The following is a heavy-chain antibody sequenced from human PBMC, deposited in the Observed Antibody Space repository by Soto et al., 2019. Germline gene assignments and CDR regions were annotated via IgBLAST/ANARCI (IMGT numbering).Heavy chain of an antibody. J-gene: IGHJ4*02. CDR3: ARQGDYGDYAEYFDY. CDR1: GGSISSYY. V-gene: IGHV4-59*08. CDR2: IYYSGST. Sequence: SETLSLTCTVSGGSISSYYWSWIRQPPGKGLEWIGYIYYSGSTNYNPSLKSRVTISVDTSKNQFSLKLSSVTAADTAVYYCARQGDYGDYAEYFDYWGQGTLVTVSS. D-gene: IGHD4-17*01.